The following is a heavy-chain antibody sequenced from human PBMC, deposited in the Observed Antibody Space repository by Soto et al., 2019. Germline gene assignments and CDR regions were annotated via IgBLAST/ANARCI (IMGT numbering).Heavy chain of an antibody. CDR3: ARDRITTRGDAFDL. CDR1: AGTFSTYI. J-gene: IGHJ3*01. V-gene: IGHV1-69*08. D-gene: IGHD3-3*01. Sequence: QVQLVQSGAEVRKPGSSVKVSCEAPAGTFSTYIISWVRQAPGPGLEWMGRIIPIPDITNYAQKFQGRVTVTADRSTSTAYMELTSLKSEDTAVYYCARDRITTRGDAFDLWGQGTMVTVSS. CDR2: IIPIPDIT.